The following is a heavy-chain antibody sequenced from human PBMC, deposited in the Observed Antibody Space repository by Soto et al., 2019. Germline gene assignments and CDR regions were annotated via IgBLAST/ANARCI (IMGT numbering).Heavy chain of an antibody. D-gene: IGHD3-10*01. CDR2: IYYSGST. V-gene: IGHV4-39*02. Sequence: PSETLSLTCTVSGGSISSSSYYWGWIRQPPGKGLEWIGSIYYSGSTYYNPSLKSRVTISVDTSKNQFSLKLSSVTAADTAVYYCARDRGNHYYYYGMDVWGQGTTVT. J-gene: IGHJ6*02. CDR1: GGSISSSSYY. CDR3: ARDRGNHYYYYGMDV.